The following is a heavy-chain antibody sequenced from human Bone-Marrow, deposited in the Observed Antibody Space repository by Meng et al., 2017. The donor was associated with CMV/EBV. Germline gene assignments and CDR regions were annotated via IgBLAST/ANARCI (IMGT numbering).Heavy chain of an antibody. V-gene: IGHV3-23*01. CDR1: GFTFGSHA. CDR3: AKDTYDVLKTAALVPDYYYYYRMGV. Sequence: GESLKISCAASGFTFGSHAMNWVRQAPGKGLEWVSVISGSGDQTYYAASVKGRFTISRDNFKNTLYLEMNTLRADDTAAYYCAKDTYDVLKTAALVPDYYYYYRMGVWGQGTTVTVSS. J-gene: IGHJ6*02. D-gene: IGHD2-2*01. CDR2: ISGSGDQT.